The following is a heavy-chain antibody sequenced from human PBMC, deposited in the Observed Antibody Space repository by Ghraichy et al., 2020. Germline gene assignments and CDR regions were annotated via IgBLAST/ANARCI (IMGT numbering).Heavy chain of an antibody. V-gene: IGHV4-31*03. CDR1: GGSISSGGYY. CDR3: ASGRRVYVWGSYPYYYGMDV. CDR2: IYYSGST. Sequence: SETLSLTCTVSGGSISSGGYYWSWIRQHPGKGLEWIGYIYYSGSTYYNPSLKSRVTISVDTSKNQFSLKLSSVTAADTAVYYCASGRRVYVWGSYPYYYGMDVWGQGTTVTVSS. J-gene: IGHJ6*02. D-gene: IGHD3-16*02.